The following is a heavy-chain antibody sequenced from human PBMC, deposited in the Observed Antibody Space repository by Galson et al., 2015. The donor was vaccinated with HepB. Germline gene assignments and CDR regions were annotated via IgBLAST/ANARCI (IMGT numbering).Heavy chain of an antibody. Sequence: SVKVSCKAFGYSFNDYYMIWVRQAPGQGFEWMGRIRSSSGATMYAPKFQGRVTLTRDTSTRTVYMELSRLRSDDTAIYYCMRPFNHIPATDHWGQGTLVTVSS. CDR2: IRSSSGAT. D-gene: IGHD6-13*01. V-gene: IGHV1-2*06. CDR1: GYSFNDYY. J-gene: IGHJ4*02. CDR3: MRPFNHIPATDH.